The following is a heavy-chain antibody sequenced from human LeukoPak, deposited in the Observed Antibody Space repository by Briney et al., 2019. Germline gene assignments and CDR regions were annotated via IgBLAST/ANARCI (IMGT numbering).Heavy chain of an antibody. Sequence: GESLKISCKVSGYTFSIYWIGWVRQMPGKGLEWMGIIYPGDSDTRYSPSFQGQVTISADKSISTAYLQWSSLKASDTAMYYCARSTGRTGPVDYWGQGTLVTVSS. D-gene: IGHD3/OR15-3a*01. J-gene: IGHJ4*02. V-gene: IGHV5-51*01. CDR1: GYTFSIYW. CDR2: IYPGDSDT. CDR3: ARSTGRTGPVDY.